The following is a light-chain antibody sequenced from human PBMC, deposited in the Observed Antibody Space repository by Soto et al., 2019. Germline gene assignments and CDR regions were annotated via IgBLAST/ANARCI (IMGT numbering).Light chain of an antibody. CDR1: QSINIY. J-gene: IGKJ1*01. CDR3: QQSYNMPWT. CDR2: TAS. V-gene: IGKV1-39*01. Sequence: DIQMTQSPPSLSASVGDRVTISCRASQSINIYLNWYQQKPGKVPKLLIYTASSLQSGVPSRFSGSGSGTDFTLAISSLQPEDFAIYYCQQSYNMPWTFGQGTKVEIK.